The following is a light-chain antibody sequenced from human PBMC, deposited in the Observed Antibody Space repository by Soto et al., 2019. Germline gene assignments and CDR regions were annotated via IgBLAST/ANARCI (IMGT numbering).Light chain of an antibody. Sequence: EIVLTHSAGTLSLSPGERATLSCRASQTVSGSYLAWFQQKPRQAPRLLIYAASTRAAGVPDRFSGSGSGTAYSHPINRLEPEDFAVYYCQNVGPAPWTFGQGPKVEIK. CDR3: QNVGPAPWT. J-gene: IGKJ1*01. CDR2: AAS. CDR1: QTVSGSY. V-gene: IGKV3-20*01.